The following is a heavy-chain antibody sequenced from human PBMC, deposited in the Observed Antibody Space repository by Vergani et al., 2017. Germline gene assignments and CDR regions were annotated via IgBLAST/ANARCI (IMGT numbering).Heavy chain of an antibody. Sequence: VQLVESGGGVVQPGRSLRLSCAASGFTFNQYGMHWVRQAPGKGLEWVANIKQDGSEKYYVDSVKGRFTISRDNAKNSLYLQMNSLRAEDTAVYYCARDSSWYSSSWDAFDIWGQGTMVTVSS. CDR1: GFTFNQYG. CDR2: IKQDGSEK. D-gene: IGHD6-13*01. J-gene: IGHJ3*02. V-gene: IGHV3-7*01. CDR3: ARDSSWYSSSWDAFDI.